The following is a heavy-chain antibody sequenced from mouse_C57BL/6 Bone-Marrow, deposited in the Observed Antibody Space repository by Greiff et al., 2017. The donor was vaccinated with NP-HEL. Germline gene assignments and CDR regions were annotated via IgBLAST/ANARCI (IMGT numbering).Heavy chain of an antibody. Sequence: EVKVEESGGGLVKPGGSLKLSCAASGFTFSDYGMHWVRQAPEKGLEWVAYISSGSSAIYYADTVKGRFTISRDNAKNTLFLQVTSLRSEDTAMYYCARSLTTVVPRPEFAYWGQGTLVTVSA. V-gene: IGHV5-17*01. D-gene: IGHD1-1*01. CDR3: ARSLTTVVPRPEFAY. CDR1: GFTFSDYG. J-gene: IGHJ3*01. CDR2: ISSGSSAI.